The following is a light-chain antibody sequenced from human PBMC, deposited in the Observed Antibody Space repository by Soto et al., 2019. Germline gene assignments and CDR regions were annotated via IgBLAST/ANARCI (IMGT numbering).Light chain of an antibody. V-gene: IGLV2-14*01. Sequence: QSALTQPASVSGSPGQSIIISCTGTSSDVDTYKYVSWYQQHPDKAPKLMIYEVSHRPSGVSDRFSGSKSGNTASLTISGLQAEDEADYYCCSYAGSTTRVLFGGGPKLTVL. J-gene: IGLJ2*01. CDR3: CSYAGSTTRVL. CDR2: EVS. CDR1: SSDVDTYKY.